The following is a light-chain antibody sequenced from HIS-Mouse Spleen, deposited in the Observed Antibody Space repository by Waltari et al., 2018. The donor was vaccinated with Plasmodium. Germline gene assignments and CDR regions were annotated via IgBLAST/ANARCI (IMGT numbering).Light chain of an antibody. CDR2: KAS. Sequence: DIQMTQTPSPLSASVGDRLTITCRASQSISSRLAWYQQKPGKAPKLLIYKASSLESGVPSRFSGSGSGTEFTLTISSLQPDDFATYYCQQYNSYSWTFGQGTKVEIK. CDR1: QSISSR. J-gene: IGKJ1*01. CDR3: QQYNSYSWT. V-gene: IGKV1-5*03.